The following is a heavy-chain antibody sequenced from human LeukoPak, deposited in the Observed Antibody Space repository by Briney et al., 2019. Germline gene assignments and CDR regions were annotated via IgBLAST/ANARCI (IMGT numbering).Heavy chain of an antibody. CDR2: IKQDGSEK. J-gene: IGHJ4*02. CDR3: ARVPIRWLQFDY. V-gene: IGHV3-7*01. D-gene: IGHD5-24*01. Sequence: GGSLRLSCAASGFTLSSYWMSWVRQAPGKGLEWVANIKQDGSEKYYVDSVKGRFTISRDNAKSSLYLQMNSLRAEDTAVYYCARVPIRWLQFDYWGQGTLVTVSS. CDR1: GFTLSSYW.